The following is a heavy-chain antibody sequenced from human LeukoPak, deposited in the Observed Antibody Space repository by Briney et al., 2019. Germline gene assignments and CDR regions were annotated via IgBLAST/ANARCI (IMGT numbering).Heavy chain of an antibody. Sequence: GESLKLSCKGSGYSFTSYWIGWVRQMPGKGLEWMGIIYPGDSDNRYSPSFQGQVTISADKSIRTAYLQWRSLKASDTAMYYCATKQFGYFDYWGQGTLVTVSS. CDR1: GYSFTSYW. J-gene: IGHJ4*02. V-gene: IGHV5-51*01. CDR2: IYPGDSDN. D-gene: IGHD5-24*01. CDR3: ATKQFGYFDY.